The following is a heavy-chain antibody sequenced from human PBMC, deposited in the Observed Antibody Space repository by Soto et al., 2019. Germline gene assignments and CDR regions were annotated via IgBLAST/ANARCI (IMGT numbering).Heavy chain of an antibody. CDR1: VVSISIYY. J-gene: IGHJ5*02. V-gene: IGHV4-4*07. Sequence: PSSSXSLTWTLAVVSISIYYLSWIRQPAGKGLEWIGRVYSSGGTHYNPSLKSRVTISLDTSKNQFSLRLLSVTDADTAVYYCERGKRFYDWLDPWGQGTLVTVYS. CDR2: VYSSGGT. CDR3: ERGKRFYDWLDP. D-gene: IGHD3-3*01.